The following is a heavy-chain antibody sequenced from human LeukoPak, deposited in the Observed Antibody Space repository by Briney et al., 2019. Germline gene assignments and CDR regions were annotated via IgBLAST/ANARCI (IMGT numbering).Heavy chain of an antibody. Sequence: KTSETLSLTCTVSGGSISSYYWSWIRQPPGKGLEWIGYIYYSGSTNYNPSLKSRVTISVDTSKNQFSLKLSSVTAADTAVYYCARGSDSSSWYQSYNWFDPWGQGTLVTVSS. J-gene: IGHJ5*02. D-gene: IGHD6-13*01. CDR1: GGSISSYY. CDR3: ARGSDSSSWYQSYNWFDP. CDR2: IYYSGST. V-gene: IGHV4-59*01.